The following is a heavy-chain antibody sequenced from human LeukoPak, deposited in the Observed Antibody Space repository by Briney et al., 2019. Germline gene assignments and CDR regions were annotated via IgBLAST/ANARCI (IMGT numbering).Heavy chain of an antibody. CDR1: GFTFSSYG. J-gene: IGHJ4*02. CDR3: AKRATTQGGYYFDY. V-gene: IGHV3-30*02. D-gene: IGHD2-15*01. CDR2: IRYDGSNK. Sequence: AGGSLRLSCAASGFTFSSYGMHWVRQAPGKGLEWVAFIRYDGSNKYYADSVKGRFTISRDNSKNTLYLQMNSLRAEDTAVYFCAKRATTQGGYYFDYWGQGTLVTVSS.